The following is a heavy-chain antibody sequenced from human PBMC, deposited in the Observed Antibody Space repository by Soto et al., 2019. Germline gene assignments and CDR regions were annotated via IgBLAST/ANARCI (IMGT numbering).Heavy chain of an antibody. CDR2: INYNGGTT. V-gene: IGHV3-64D*06. D-gene: IGHD3-16*01. CDR1: GVPVSNHA. J-gene: IGHJ4*02. CDR3: VTWGGLDPRNLEH. Sequence: LRLSCSAYGVPVSNHAMHWVRQAPGRGLEYVSAINYNGGTTYYVDSGKGRFTISRDNSKNTLYLQMSSLKVEDTAMYHCVTWGGLDPRNLEHWGQGTRVIVS.